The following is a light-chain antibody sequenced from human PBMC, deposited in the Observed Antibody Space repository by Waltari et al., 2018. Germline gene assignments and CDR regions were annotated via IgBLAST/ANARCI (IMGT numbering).Light chain of an antibody. CDR3: QQYGYSSYT. J-gene: IGKJ2*01. CDR1: QSLLYSDGKTY. Sequence: DVVMTQTPLSLSVTPGQPASISCKSSQSLLYSDGKTYLYWYLQKPGQSPQLLIYEVSSRFSGEPDRFSGSGSGTDFTLTISRLEPEDFAVYYCQQYGYSSYTFGQGTKLEIK. V-gene: IGKV2-29*02. CDR2: EVS.